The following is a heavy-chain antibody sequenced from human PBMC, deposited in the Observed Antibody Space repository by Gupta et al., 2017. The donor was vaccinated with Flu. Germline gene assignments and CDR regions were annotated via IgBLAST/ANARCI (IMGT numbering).Heavy chain of an antibody. V-gene: IGHV3-23*01. D-gene: IGHD3-10*01. Sequence: EVQLLESGGGLVQPGGSLRLSCAASGFPFSSYAMSWVRQAPGKGLEWVSAISGSGGSTYYADSVKGRFTISRDNSKNTLYLQMNSLRAEDTAVYYCAKDPPFRLWFGENYFDYWGQGTLVTGSS. CDR1: GFPFSSYA. CDR3: AKDPPFRLWFGENYFDY. J-gene: IGHJ4*02. CDR2: ISGSGGST.